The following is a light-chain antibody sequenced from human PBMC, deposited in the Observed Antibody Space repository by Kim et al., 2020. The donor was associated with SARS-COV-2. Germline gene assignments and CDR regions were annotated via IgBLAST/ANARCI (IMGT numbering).Light chain of an antibody. CDR3: QAWDRTTVV. J-gene: IGLJ3*02. CDR2: QDS. CDR1: KLGNKY. Sequence: SVSPGQTASITCSGDKLGNKYTCWYQQKPGQPPVLVIYQDSKRPSGIPERFSGSNSGNTATLTISGTQAMDEADYYCQAWDRTTVVFGGGTQLTVL. V-gene: IGLV3-1*01.